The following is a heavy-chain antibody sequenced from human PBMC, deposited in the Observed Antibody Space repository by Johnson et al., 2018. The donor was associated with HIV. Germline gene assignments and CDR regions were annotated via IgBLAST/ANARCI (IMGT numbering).Heavy chain of an antibody. V-gene: IGHV3-74*01. CDR2: INSDGSTT. D-gene: IGHD6-13*01. CDR3: ALSGGAAAYDAFDI. J-gene: IGHJ3*02. Sequence: VQLVESGRGLVQPGGSLRLSCAASGFTFSSYWMHWVRQAPGKGLVWVSRINSDGSTTSYADSVKGRFTISRDNAKNTLYLQKNRLRAEDTAVYYCALSGGAAAYDAFDIWGQGTMVTVSS. CDR1: GFTFSSYW.